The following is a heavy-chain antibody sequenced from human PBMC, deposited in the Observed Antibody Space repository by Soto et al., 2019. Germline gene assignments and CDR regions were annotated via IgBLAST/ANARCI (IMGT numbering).Heavy chain of an antibody. J-gene: IGHJ6*02. D-gene: IGHD5-12*01. V-gene: IGHV4-31*03. CDR2: IYYSGST. Sequence: QVQLQESGPGLVKPSQTLSLTCTVSGGSISSGGYYWSWIRQHPGKGLEWIGYIYYSGSTYYNPSLKSRVTISVDTAKNQFSLKLSSVTAAETAVYYCARDWIVATSIGMDVWGQGTKGTVSS. CDR1: GGSISSGGYY. CDR3: ARDWIVATSIGMDV.